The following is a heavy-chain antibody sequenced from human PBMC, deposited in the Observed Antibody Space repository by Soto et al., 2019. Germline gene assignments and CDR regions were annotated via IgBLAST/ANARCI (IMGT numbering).Heavy chain of an antibody. CDR2: ISTSSTYI. Sequence: GGSLRLSCAASGFTFSSYSINWVRQAPGKGLEWVSSISTSSTYIYYADSVKGRFTISRDNAENSLYLQMNSLRAEDTAVYYCAGDRLSYNIGWPFDYWGRGTLVTVYS. J-gene: IGHJ4*02. V-gene: IGHV3-21*01. D-gene: IGHD6-19*01. CDR3: AGDRLSYNIGWPFDY. CDR1: GFTFSSYS.